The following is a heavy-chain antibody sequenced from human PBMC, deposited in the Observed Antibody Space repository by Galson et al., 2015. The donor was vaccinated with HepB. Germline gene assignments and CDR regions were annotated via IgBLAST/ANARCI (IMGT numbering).Heavy chain of an antibody. CDR1: GFTFSSYA. V-gene: IGHV3-30-3*01. J-gene: IGHJ5*02. CDR3: ARSTMVRGAPTHNWFDP. Sequence: SLRLSCAASGFTFSSYAMHWVRQAPGKGLEWVAVISYDGSNKYYADSVKGRFTISRDNSKNTLYLQMNSLRAEDTAVYYCARSTMVRGAPTHNWFDPWGQGTLVTVSS. D-gene: IGHD3-10*01. CDR2: ISYDGSNK.